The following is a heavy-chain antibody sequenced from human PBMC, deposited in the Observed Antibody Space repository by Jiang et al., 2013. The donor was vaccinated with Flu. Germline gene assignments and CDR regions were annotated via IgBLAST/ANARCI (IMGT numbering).Heavy chain of an antibody. V-gene: IGHV3-20*04. CDR1: GFSFDDYG. J-gene: IGHJ4*02. Sequence: QLVESGGGVVRPGGSLRLSCAASGFSFDDYGMSWVRQAPGKGLEWVSAINWSGGSTGYADSVRGRFTISRDNAKNSLYLQMNSLRVEDTALYYCARADSNYLSFVYWGQGTLVTVSS. CDR2: INWSGGST. CDR3: ARADSNYLSFVY. D-gene: IGHD4-11*01.